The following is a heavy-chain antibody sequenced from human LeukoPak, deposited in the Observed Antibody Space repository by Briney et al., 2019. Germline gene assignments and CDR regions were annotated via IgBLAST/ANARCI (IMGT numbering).Heavy chain of an antibody. J-gene: IGHJ4*02. D-gene: IGHD2/OR15-2a*01. CDR2: IGKDGSWI. Sequence: PGGSLRLSCAASGFSLSGYWMRWVRQAPGQGLEWVANIGKDGSWIHYADSVKGRFTISRDNAKNSLYLQMNSLRADDTAIYYCARDLDFYATDYWGQGTLVTVSS. V-gene: IGHV3-7*01. CDR1: GFSLSGYW. CDR3: ARDLDFYATDY.